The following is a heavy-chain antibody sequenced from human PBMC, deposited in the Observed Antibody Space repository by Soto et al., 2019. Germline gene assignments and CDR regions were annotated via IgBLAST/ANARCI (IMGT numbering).Heavy chain of an antibody. CDR2: ISYSGNT. V-gene: IGHV4-30-4*01. D-gene: IGHD6-13*01. CDR3: ARGNQQLLDY. J-gene: IGHJ4*02. Sequence: PSETLSLTCTVSGGSISSGDYYWSWVRQPPGKGLEWIGYISYSGNTYYNPSLKSRVTISVDTSKIQFSLNLSSVTAADTAVYYCARGNQQLLDYWGQGTLVTVSS. CDR1: GGSISSGDYY.